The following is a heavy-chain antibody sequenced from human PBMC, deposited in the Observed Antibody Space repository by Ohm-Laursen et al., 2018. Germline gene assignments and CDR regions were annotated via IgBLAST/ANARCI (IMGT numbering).Heavy chain of an antibody. CDR2: IFSPDEK. Sequence: ATQTLTLTCTFSGFSLNNTRVGVSWIRQPPGKALEWLAHIFSPDEKSYRTSLRSRLTVSKDTSKSQVVLTMTNMDPVDTATYYCARIRWQWLPYFDYWGQGTLVTVSS. V-gene: IGHV2-26*01. J-gene: IGHJ4*02. CDR1: GFSLNNTRVG. CDR3: ARIRWQWLPYFDY. D-gene: IGHD6-19*01.